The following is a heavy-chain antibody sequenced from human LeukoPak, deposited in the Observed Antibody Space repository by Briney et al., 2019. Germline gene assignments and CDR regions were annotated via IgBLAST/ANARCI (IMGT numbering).Heavy chain of an antibody. CDR1: GFTFSSYG. D-gene: IGHD4-17*01. J-gene: IGHJ4*02. V-gene: IGHV3-30*18. CDR3: AKVGGYDYGFFDY. CDR2: ISYDGSNK. Sequence: GGSLRLSCAASGFTFSSYGMHWVRQAPGKGLEWVAVISYDGSNKYYADSVKGRFTISRDNSKNTLYLQMNSLRAEDTAVYYCAKVGGYDYGFFDYWGQGTLVTVSS.